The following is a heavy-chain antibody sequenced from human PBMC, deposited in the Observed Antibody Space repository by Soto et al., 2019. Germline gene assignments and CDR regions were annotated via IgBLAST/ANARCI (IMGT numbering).Heavy chain of an antibody. CDR2: VYHSGST. D-gene: IGHD1-1*01. V-gene: IGHV4-38-2*01. CDR3: ARNRTGALFDY. Sequence: SETLSLTCGVSGQSIRSGSYWGWIRQPPGKGLQWIGSVYHSGSTHYNPSLRSRVTISVDTSKNYFSLRLTSVTAADTAIYYCARNRTGALFDYWGQGAPVTVSS. CDR1: GQSIRSGSY. J-gene: IGHJ4*02.